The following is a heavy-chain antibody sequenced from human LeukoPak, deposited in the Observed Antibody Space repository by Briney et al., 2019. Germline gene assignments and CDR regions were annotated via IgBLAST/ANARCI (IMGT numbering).Heavy chain of an antibody. CDR2: IYYSGST. Sequence: SETLSLTCTVSGGSVSSDSYYWTWIRQPPGKGLEWIGYIYYSGSTNQNPSLKSRVTISVDTSKNQFSLKLSSVTAADTAVYYCARVSYGGNFFDYWGQGTLVTVSS. CDR1: GGSVSSDSYY. D-gene: IGHD2-21*01. J-gene: IGHJ4*02. CDR3: ARVSYGGNFFDY. V-gene: IGHV4-61*01.